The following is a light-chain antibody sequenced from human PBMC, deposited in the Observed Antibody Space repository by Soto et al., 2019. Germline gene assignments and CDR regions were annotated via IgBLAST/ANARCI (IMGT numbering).Light chain of an antibody. CDR1: SGKSSYA. CDR3: QTWGTGIWV. V-gene: IGLV4-69*01. J-gene: IGLJ3*02. CDR2: LNSDGSH. Sequence: QAVVTQSPSASASLGASVKLTCPLGSGKSSYAIAWHQQQPEKGPRYLMRLNSDGSHSKGDGIPDRFSGSSSGAERYLTISSLQSEDEADYYCQTWGTGIWVFGGGTKLTVL.